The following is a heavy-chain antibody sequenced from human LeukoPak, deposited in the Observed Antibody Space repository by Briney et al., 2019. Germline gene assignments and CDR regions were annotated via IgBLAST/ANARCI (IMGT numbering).Heavy chain of an antibody. Sequence: GASVKVSCKASGYTFTGYYMHWVRQAPGQGLEWMGWINPNSGGTNYAQKFQGRVTMTRDTSISTAYMELSRLRSDDTAVYYCAREPLMYSSGWYGDYWGQGTLVTVS. CDR1: GYTFTGYY. CDR3: AREPLMYSSGWYGDY. CDR2: INPNSGGT. D-gene: IGHD6-19*01. J-gene: IGHJ4*02. V-gene: IGHV1-2*02.